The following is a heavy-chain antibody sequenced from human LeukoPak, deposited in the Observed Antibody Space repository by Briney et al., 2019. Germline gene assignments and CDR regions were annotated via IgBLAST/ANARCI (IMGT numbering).Heavy chain of an antibody. V-gene: IGHV3-30*03. D-gene: IGHD4-17*01. Sequence: PGRSLRLSCAASGFTFSSYGMHWVRQAPGKGLEWVAVISYDGSNKYYADSVKGRFTISRDNSKNTLYLQMNSLRAEDTAVYYCARDGLAYGDYVPFDYWGQGTLVTVSS. CDR1: GFTFSSYG. J-gene: IGHJ4*02. CDR3: ARDGLAYGDYVPFDY. CDR2: ISYDGSNK.